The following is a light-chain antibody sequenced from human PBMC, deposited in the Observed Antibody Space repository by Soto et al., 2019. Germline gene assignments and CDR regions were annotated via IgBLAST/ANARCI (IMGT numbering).Light chain of an antibody. CDR2: DAS. Sequence: DIQMTQSPSALSASVEDRVVITCRASQSITTWLAWYQQKPGKAPKLLIYDASSLESGVPSRFSGSGSGTEFTLTISSLQPDDFATYYCQQYNDYWTFGQGTKVDIK. V-gene: IGKV1-5*01. J-gene: IGKJ1*01. CDR3: QQYNDYWT. CDR1: QSITTW.